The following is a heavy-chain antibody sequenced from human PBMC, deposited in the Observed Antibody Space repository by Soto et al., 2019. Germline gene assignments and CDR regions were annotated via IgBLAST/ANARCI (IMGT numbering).Heavy chain of an antibody. Sequence: GESLKISCEGSGYTFTTTFTTYWIGWVRQMPGKGLEWMGIIYPGDSDTRYSPSFQGQVTISADKSISTAYLQWSSLKASDTAMYYCAGGGVRGVITRTRDYYGMDVWGQGTTVTVSS. CDR2: IYPGDSDT. D-gene: IGHD3-10*01. J-gene: IGHJ6*02. V-gene: IGHV5-51*01. CDR1: GYTFTTTFTTYW. CDR3: AGGGVRGVITRTRDYYGMDV.